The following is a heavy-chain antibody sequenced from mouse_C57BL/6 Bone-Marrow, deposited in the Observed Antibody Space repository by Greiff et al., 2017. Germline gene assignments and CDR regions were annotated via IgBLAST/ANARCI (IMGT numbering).Heavy chain of an antibody. D-gene: IGHD1-1*01. Sequence: EVMLVESGGGLVKPGGSLKLSCAASGFTFSDYGMHWVRQAPEKGLVWVAYISSGSSTIYYADTVKGRFTISRDNAKNTLFLQMTSLRSEDTAMYYCARDLYYYGSSPFAYWGQGTLVTVSA. V-gene: IGHV5-17*01. J-gene: IGHJ3*01. CDR1: GFTFSDYG. CDR2: ISSGSSTI. CDR3: ARDLYYYGSSPFAY.